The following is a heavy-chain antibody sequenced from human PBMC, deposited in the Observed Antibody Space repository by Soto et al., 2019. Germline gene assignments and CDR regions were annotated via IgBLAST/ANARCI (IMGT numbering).Heavy chain of an antibody. V-gene: IGHV5-10-1*01. D-gene: IGHD1-26*01. Sequence: GESLKISCEGSGYRFTAHCISWVRQMPGKGLEWMGRVDPDDSYTDYSPSFRGHVTISADKSTNTAYLQWSSLKASDTAIYYCARQLWERGTASIFEYWGQGTPVTAPQ. CDR1: GYRFTAHC. CDR2: VDPDDSYT. J-gene: IGHJ4*02. CDR3: ARQLWERGTASIFEY.